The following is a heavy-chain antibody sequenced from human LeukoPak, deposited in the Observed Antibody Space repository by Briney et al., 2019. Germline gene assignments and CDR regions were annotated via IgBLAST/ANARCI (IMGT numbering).Heavy chain of an antibody. Sequence: GGSLRLSCAASGFTFSSYSMIWVCQAPGKGLEWVSSISIGSSYLFHADSVRGRFTISRDNAKNSLYLQMNSLRAEDTAVYYCARVFNCCDSRYYYMDVWGKGTTVTVSS. D-gene: IGHD3-22*01. CDR3: ARVFNCCDSRYYYMDV. CDR1: GFTFSSYS. J-gene: IGHJ6*03. CDR2: ISIGSSYL. V-gene: IGHV3-21*01.